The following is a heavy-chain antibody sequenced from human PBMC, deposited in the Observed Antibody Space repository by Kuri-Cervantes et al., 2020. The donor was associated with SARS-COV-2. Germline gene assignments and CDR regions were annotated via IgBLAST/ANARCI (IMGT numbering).Heavy chain of an antibody. CDR3: ARDAYGGLGSYLDY. Sequence: GESLKISCAASGFTFSSYAMHWVRQAPGKGLEWVAVISYDGSNKYYADSVKGRFTISRDNSKNTLYLQMSSLRAEDTAVYYCARDAYGGLGSYLDYWGQGALVTVSS. D-gene: IGHD4-23*01. V-gene: IGHV3-30-3*01. CDR1: GFTFSSYA. CDR2: ISYDGSNK. J-gene: IGHJ4*02.